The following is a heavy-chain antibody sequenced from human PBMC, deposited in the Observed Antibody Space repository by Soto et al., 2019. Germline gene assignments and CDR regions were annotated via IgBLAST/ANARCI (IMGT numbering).Heavy chain of an antibody. CDR3: ARDLGGDFNFDY. CDR2: IYYSGST. J-gene: IGHJ4*02. CDR1: GGSVSSSSYY. Sequence: SETLSLTCTVSGGSVSSSSYYWGWIRQPPGKGLEWLGSIYYSGSTYYNPSLKSRVTISVDTSKNQISLKLSSVTAADTAVYYCARDLGGDFNFDYWGQGPLVTVSS. V-gene: IGHV4-39*02. D-gene: IGHD4-17*01.